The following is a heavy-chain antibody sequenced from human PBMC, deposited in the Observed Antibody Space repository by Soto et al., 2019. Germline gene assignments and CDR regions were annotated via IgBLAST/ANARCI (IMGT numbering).Heavy chain of an antibody. J-gene: IGHJ6*03. CDR3: ARRLAAAGRGYYYYYMDV. CDR2: IYYSGST. D-gene: IGHD6-13*01. V-gene: IGHV4-39*01. Sequence: SETLSLTCTVSGGSISSSSYYWGWIRQPPGKGLEWIGSIYYSGSTYYNPSLKSRVTISVDTSKNQFSLKLSSVTAADTAVYYCARRLAAAGRGYYYYYMDVWGKGTTVTVSS. CDR1: GGSISSSSYY.